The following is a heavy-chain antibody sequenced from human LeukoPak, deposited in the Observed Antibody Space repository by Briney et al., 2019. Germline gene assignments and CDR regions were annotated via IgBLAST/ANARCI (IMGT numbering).Heavy chain of an antibody. CDR2: IWFDGIRK. J-gene: IGHJ3*02. D-gene: IGHD3-22*01. V-gene: IGHV3-33*01. Sequence: GRSLRLSCAASGFTFSNYGMHWVRQVPGKGLEWVAAIWFDGIRKYYAYSVKGRLTISRDNSKNTLYLQMNSLRAEDTAVYYCARDLEDSSPFGAFDMWGQGTMVTVSS. CDR1: GFTFSNYG. CDR3: ARDLEDSSPFGAFDM.